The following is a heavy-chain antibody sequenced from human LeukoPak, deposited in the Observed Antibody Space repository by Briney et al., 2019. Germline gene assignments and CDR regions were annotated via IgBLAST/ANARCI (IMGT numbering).Heavy chain of an antibody. CDR2: IFYSGRT. Sequence: SETLSLTCTVSGDSIGGSVDYWVWIRQPTGKGLEWIGSIFYSGRTYYNPSLRSRVTISVDTSKNQFSMKLTSVTAADTAVYYCARQAGSGGCLDHWGQGTLVTVSS. V-gene: IGHV4-39*01. CDR1: GDSIGGSVDY. J-gene: IGHJ4*02. D-gene: IGHD3-10*01. CDR3: ARQAGSGGCLDH.